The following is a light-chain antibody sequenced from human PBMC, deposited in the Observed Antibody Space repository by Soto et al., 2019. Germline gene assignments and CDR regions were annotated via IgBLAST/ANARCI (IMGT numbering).Light chain of an antibody. Sequence: DIQMTQSPSSLSASVGDRVTITCRASQAINNYLAWYQQKPGRVPQLLIYGASTLQSWVPSRFSGSGSGTDFTLTLNSLQPEDVATYFCQKYDRAPRTFGQGTKVEVK. V-gene: IGKV1-27*01. CDR1: QAINNY. CDR3: QKYDRAPRT. CDR2: GAS. J-gene: IGKJ1*01.